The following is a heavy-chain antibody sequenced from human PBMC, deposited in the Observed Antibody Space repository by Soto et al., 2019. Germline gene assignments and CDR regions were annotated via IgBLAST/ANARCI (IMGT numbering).Heavy chain of an antibody. CDR3: VGGQYYSDY. Sequence: QVQLVESGGGVVQPGRSLRLSCAASGFPFTTYGMHWVREGPGKGLEWVAVISYDGTNKYYADSVKGRFTISRDNSKNTLYLQMSRLSPEDTALYYCVGGQYYSDYRGQGTLVTVSS. CDR1: GFPFTTYG. D-gene: IGHD3-10*01. CDR2: ISYDGTNK. V-gene: IGHV3-30*03. J-gene: IGHJ4*02.